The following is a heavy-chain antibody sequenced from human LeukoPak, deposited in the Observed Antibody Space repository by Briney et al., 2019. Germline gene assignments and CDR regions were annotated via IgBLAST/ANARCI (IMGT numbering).Heavy chain of an antibody. V-gene: IGHV4-4*02. D-gene: IGHD3-3*01. CDR3: ARDPRPYDFWRPGYFQH. CDR1: GGSFSSSNW. Sequence: SGTLSLTCTVSGGSFSSSNWWSWVRQSPGKGLEWIGKIYHSGSTNYNPSLKSRVTFSLDKSKNQFSLKLTSVTAADTAVYYCARDPRPYDFWRPGYFQHWGQGTLVTVSS. J-gene: IGHJ1*01. CDR2: IYHSGST.